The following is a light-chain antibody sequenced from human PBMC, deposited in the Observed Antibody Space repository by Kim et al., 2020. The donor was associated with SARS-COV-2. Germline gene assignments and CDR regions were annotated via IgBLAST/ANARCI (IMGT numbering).Light chain of an antibody. CDR1: KLGDKY. CDR2: QDS. CDR3: QAWDSSTGGV. Sequence: SYELTQPPSVSVSPGQTASITCSGDKLGDKYACWYQQKPGQSPVLVIYQDSKRLSGIPERFSGSNSGNTATLTISGTQAMDEADYYCQAWDSSTGGVFGT. J-gene: IGLJ1*01. V-gene: IGLV3-1*01.